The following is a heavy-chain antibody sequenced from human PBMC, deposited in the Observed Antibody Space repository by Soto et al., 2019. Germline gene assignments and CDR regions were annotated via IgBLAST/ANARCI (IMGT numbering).Heavy chain of an antibody. V-gene: IGHV4-59*01. CDR2: IYYSGST. Sequence: SETLSLTCTVSGGSISSYYWSWIRQPPGKGLEWIGYIYYSGSTNYNPSLKSRVTISVDTSKNQFSLKLSSVTAADTAVYYCARGRPYYDFWSGYYRVPGYYFDYWGQGTLVTVSS. CDR3: ARGRPYYDFWSGYYRVPGYYFDY. D-gene: IGHD3-3*01. J-gene: IGHJ4*02. CDR1: GGSISSYY.